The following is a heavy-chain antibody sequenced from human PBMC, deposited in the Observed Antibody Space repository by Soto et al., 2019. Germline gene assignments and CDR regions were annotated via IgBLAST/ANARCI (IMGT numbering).Heavy chain of an antibody. J-gene: IGHJ6*02. V-gene: IGHV3-30*18. CDR1: GFTFSSYG. CDR2: ISYDRSNK. CDR3: AKDGSQGSSWYRDYYYYYGMDV. Sequence: GESLKISCAASGFTFSSYGMHWVRQAPGKGLEWVAVISYDRSNKFYADSVKGRFTISRDNSKNTLYLQMNSLRAEDTAVYYCAKDGSQGSSWYRDYYYYYGMDVWGQGTTVTVSS. D-gene: IGHD6-13*01.